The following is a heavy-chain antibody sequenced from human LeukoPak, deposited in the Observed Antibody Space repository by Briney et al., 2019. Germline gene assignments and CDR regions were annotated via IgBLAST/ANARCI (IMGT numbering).Heavy chain of an antibody. CDR3: AKRYPTGYYFDY. D-gene: IGHD2-8*02. Sequence: ASVKVSFKASGYTFTSYYMHWVRQAPGQGLEWMGIINPSGGSTSYAQKFQGRVTMIRDTSTSTFYMELSSLRSEDTAVYYCAKRYPTGYYFDYWGQGTLVTVSS. V-gene: IGHV1-46*01. CDR2: INPSGGST. J-gene: IGHJ4*02. CDR1: GYTFTSYY.